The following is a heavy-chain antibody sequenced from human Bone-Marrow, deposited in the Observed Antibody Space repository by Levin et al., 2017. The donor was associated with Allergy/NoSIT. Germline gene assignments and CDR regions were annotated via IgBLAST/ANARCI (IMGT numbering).Heavy chain of an antibody. Sequence: ASVKVSCKAYGNTFSGYYIYWVRQAPGQGLEWMGWIHPDSGGTSYAQKFQGRVTMTRHTSISTTYMELSGLTSDDTAVYYCANWATIGSVYWGQGTLVTVSS. CDR2: IHPDSGGT. CDR3: ANWATIGSVY. V-gene: IGHV1-2*02. J-gene: IGHJ4*02. D-gene: IGHD5-24*01. CDR1: GNTFSGYY.